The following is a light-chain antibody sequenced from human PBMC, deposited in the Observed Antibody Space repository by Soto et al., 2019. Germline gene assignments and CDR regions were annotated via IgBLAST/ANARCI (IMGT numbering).Light chain of an antibody. J-gene: IGKJ1*01. CDR2: AAS. Sequence: DIQMTQSPSSLSASVGDRVTITCRASQSISSYLNWYQQKPGKAPKLLIYAASSLQSGVPSRFSGSGSGTDFTLTISSLQPEDFATDYCQQSYSNPLTFGQGTKVEIK. CDR1: QSISSY. CDR3: QQSYSNPLT. V-gene: IGKV1-39*01.